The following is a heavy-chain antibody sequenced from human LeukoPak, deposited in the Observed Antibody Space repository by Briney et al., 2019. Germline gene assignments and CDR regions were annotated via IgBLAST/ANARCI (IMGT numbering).Heavy chain of an antibody. CDR2: INHSGST. Sequence: SETLSLTCAVYGGSFSGYYWSWIRQPPGKGLEWIGEINHSGSTNYNPSLKCRVTISVDTSKNQFSLKLSSVTAADTAVYYCARGSAYYYDSSGYYDYWGQGTLVTVSS. D-gene: IGHD3-22*01. CDR3: ARGSAYYYDSSGYYDY. V-gene: IGHV4-34*01. CDR1: GGSFSGYY. J-gene: IGHJ4*02.